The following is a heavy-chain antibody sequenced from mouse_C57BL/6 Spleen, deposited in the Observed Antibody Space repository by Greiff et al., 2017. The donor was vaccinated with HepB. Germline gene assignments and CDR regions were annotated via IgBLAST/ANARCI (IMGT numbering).Heavy chain of an antibody. CDR3: LHYGSWN. CDR2: IDPENGDT. J-gene: IGHJ2*01. V-gene: IGHV14-4*01. Sequence: EVQLKQSGAELVRPGASVKLSCTASGFNIKDDYMHWVKQRPEQGLEWIGWIDPENGDTEYASKFQGKATITADTSSNTAYLQLSSLTSEDTAVYYCLHYGSWNWGQGTTLTVSS. D-gene: IGHD1-1*01. CDR1: GFNIKDDY.